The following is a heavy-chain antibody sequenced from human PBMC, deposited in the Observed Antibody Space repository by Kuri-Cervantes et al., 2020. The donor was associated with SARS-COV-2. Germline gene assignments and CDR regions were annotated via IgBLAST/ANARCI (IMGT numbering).Heavy chain of an antibody. J-gene: IGHJ5*02. CDR1: GFTFSHHY. V-gene: IGHV3-11*04. D-gene: IGHD3-3*01. CDR3: AGLPRYYHFWSGYYKDGWFDP. CDR2: ISSSGSTI. Sequence: LALICAASGFTFSHHYMGWIRQAPGKGLEWVSYISSSGSTIYYADSVKGRFTISRDNAKNSLYLQMNSLRADDTAVYYCAGLPRYYHFWSGYYKDGWFDPWGQGTLVTVSS.